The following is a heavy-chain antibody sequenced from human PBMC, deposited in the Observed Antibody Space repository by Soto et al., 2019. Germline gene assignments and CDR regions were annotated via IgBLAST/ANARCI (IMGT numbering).Heavy chain of an antibody. CDR2: VSYDGGTK. V-gene: IGHV3-30*18. D-gene: IGHD5-18*01. CDR3: VKEFGVAGSSYESFFDY. Sequence: QVQLVESGGGVVQPGGSLRLSCAASGFTLGSHGMQWVRQAPGKGLGWVAVVSYDGGTKYYADSVKGRFTISRDNSKNTLYLQMNSLRAEDTAVYYCVKEFGVAGSSYESFFDYWGQGTLVTVSS. J-gene: IGHJ4*02. CDR1: GFTLGSHG.